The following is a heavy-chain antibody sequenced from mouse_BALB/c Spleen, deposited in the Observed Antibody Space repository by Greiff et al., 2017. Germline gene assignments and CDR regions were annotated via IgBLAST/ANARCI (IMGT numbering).Heavy chain of an antibody. CDR2: IFPGSGST. V-gene: IGHV1-9*01. CDR3: ARFWGSTMIEDFAY. CDR1: GYTFSSYW. J-gene: IGHJ3*01. Sequence: QVQLQQSGAELMKPGASVKISCKASGYTFSSYWIEWVKQRPGHGLEWIGEIFPGSGSTNYNEKFKGKATFTADTSSNTAYMQLSSLTSEDSAVYYCARFWGSTMIEDFAYWGQGTLVTVSA. D-gene: IGHD2-4*01.